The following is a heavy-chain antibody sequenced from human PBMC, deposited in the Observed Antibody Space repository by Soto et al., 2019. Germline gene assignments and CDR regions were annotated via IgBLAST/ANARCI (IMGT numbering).Heavy chain of an antibody. CDR1: CGSFSGYY. D-gene: IGHD6-6*01. J-gene: IGHJ4*02. V-gene: IGHV4-34*01. CDR3: ARTSRFDC. Sequence: QVQLQQWGAGLLKPSETLSLTCAVYCGSFSGYYWSWIRQPPGKGLEWIGEINHSGSTNYNPSLXSXVXXSVDTSKNQFPLKLSSVTAADTAVYYCARTSRFDCWGQGTLVTVSS. CDR2: INHSGST.